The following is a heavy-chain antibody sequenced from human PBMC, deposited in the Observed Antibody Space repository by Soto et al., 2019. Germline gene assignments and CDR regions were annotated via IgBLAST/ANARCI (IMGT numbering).Heavy chain of an antibody. CDR3: ARVIVVVVAAIDAFDI. CDR2: IYYSGST. V-gene: IGHV4-39*01. J-gene: IGHJ3*02. D-gene: IGHD2-15*01. Sequence: KTSETLSLTCTVSGGSISSSSYYWGWIRQPPGKGLEWIGSIYYSGSTYYNPSLKSRVTISVDTSNNQFSLKLSSVTAADTAVYYCARVIVVVVAAIDAFDIWGQGTMVTVSS. CDR1: GGSISSSSYY.